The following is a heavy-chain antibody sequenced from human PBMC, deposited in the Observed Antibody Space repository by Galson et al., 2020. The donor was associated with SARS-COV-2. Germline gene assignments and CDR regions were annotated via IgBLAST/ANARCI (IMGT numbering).Heavy chain of an antibody. V-gene: IGHV3-30-3*01. D-gene: IGHD2-21*01. CDR3: ARGGGGGYYYMDV. Sequence: GGSLRLSCAASGFTFSSYAMHWVRQAPGKGLEWVAVISYDGSNKYYADSVKGRFTISRDNSKNTLYLQMNSLRAEDTAVYYCARGGGGGYYYMDVWGKGTTVTVSS. CDR2: ISYDGSNK. CDR1: GFTFSSYA. J-gene: IGHJ6*03.